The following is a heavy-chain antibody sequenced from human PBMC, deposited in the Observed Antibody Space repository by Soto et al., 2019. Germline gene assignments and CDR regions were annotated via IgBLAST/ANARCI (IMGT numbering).Heavy chain of an antibody. Sequence: GGSLRLSCAASGFTFSSYAMSWVRQAPGKGLEWVSAISGSGGSTYYADSVKGRFTISRDNSKNTLYLQMNSLRAEDTAVDYCAKVSRGWELTYHVDYWGQGTLVTVSS. CDR2: ISGSGGST. CDR3: AKVSRGWELTYHVDY. V-gene: IGHV3-23*01. J-gene: IGHJ4*02. CDR1: GFTFSSYA. D-gene: IGHD1-26*01.